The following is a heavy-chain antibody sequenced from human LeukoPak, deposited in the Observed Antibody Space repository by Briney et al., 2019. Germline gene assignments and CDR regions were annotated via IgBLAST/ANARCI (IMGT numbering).Heavy chain of an antibody. CDR3: ARDRLRVVPAAMYLLSGYYYYMDV. J-gene: IGHJ6*03. CDR1: GGSISSSSYY. V-gene: IGHV4-39*07. CDR2: IYYSGST. D-gene: IGHD2-2*01. Sequence: KPSETLSLTCTVSGGSISSSSYYWGWIRQPPGKGLEWIGSIYYSGSTYYNPSLKSRVTISVDTSKNQFSLKLSSVTAADTAVYYCARDRLRVVPAAMYLLSGYYYYMDVWGKGTTVTISS.